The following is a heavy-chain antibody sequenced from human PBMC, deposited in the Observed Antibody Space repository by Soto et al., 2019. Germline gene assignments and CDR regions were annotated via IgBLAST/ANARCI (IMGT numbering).Heavy chain of an antibody. V-gene: IGHV4-30-4*01. CDR2: IYYSGST. CDR1: GGSISSGDYY. Sequence: SETLSLTCTVSGGSISSGDYYWSWIRQPPGKGLEWIGYIYYSGSTYYNPSLKSRVTISVDTSKNQFSLKLSSVTAADTAVYYCARGYYYDSSGFRVLYRYNWFDPWGQGTLVTVSS. D-gene: IGHD3-22*01. J-gene: IGHJ5*02. CDR3: ARGYYYDSSGFRVLYRYNWFDP.